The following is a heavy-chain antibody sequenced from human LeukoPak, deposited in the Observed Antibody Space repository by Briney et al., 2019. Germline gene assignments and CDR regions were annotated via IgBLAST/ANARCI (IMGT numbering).Heavy chain of an antibody. D-gene: IGHD5-24*01. V-gene: IGHV3-30*19. J-gene: IGHJ5*02. Sequence: GGSLRLSCAASGFTFSSYGMHWVRQAPGKGLEWVAVIWYDGSNKYYADSVKGRFTISRDNSKNTLYLQMNSLRAEDTAVYYCARDRGGLQFDWFDPWGQGTLVTVSS. CDR1: GFTFSSYG. CDR3: ARDRGGLQFDWFDP. CDR2: IWYDGSNK.